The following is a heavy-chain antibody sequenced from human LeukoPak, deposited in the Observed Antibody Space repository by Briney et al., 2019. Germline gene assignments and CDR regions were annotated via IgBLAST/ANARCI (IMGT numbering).Heavy chain of an antibody. V-gene: IGHV4-4*02. CDR2: IYHSGST. CDR1: GGSISSSNW. CDR3: ARDSNEIVGVSPGWFDP. J-gene: IGHJ5*02. Sequence: SGTLSLTCAVSGGSISSSNWWSWVRQPPGKGLEGIGEIYHSGSTNYNPSLKSRVTISVDKSKNQFSLKLSSVTAADTAVYYCARDSNEIVGVSPGWFDPRGQGTLVTVSS. D-gene: IGHD1-26*01.